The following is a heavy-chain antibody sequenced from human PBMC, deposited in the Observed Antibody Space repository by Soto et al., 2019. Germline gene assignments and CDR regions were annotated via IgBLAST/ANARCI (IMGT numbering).Heavy chain of an antibody. CDR3: ARYRHESSGYYYDY. Sequence: GASLKISCKASGYSFTNYWIGGVRQMPGKGLEWMGIIYPGDSDTRYSPSFQGQVTISVDKSISAAYLQWSGLKASDIAMYYCARYRHESSGYYYDYWGQGTLVTVSS. J-gene: IGHJ4*02. CDR1: GYSFTNYW. D-gene: IGHD3-22*01. CDR2: IYPGDSDT. V-gene: IGHV5-51*01.